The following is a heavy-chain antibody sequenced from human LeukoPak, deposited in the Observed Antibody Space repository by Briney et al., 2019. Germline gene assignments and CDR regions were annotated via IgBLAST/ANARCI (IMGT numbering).Heavy chain of an antibody. D-gene: IGHD3-22*01. V-gene: IGHV4-38-2*02. Sequence: SETLSLTCTVSGYSISSGYYWGWIRQPPGKGLEWIGTIYHSGSTYYNPSLKSRVTISVDTSKNQFSLKLSSVPAADTAVYYCARDGGNYYDNSGYYSRYFDYWGQGTLVTVST. J-gene: IGHJ4*02. CDR1: GYSISSGYY. CDR3: ARDGGNYYDNSGYYSRYFDY. CDR2: IYHSGST.